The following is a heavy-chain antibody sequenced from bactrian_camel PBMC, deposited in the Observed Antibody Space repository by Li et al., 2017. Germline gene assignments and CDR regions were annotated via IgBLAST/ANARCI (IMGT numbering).Heavy chain of an antibody. CDR2: INRRGTT. J-gene: IGHJ4*01. CDR3: AADQLYGTCRDVLDFPA. CDR1: GYDALYLC. D-gene: IGHD6*01. V-gene: IGHV3S53*01. Sequence: HVQLVEYGGGSVQAGGSVRLSCAVSGYDALYLCMGWFRQVQGKEREGVAVINRRGTTRYADFVTGRFTITRDKARDLVYLQMNGLQPEDTGMYFCAADQLYGTCRDVLDFPARGQGTQVTVSS.